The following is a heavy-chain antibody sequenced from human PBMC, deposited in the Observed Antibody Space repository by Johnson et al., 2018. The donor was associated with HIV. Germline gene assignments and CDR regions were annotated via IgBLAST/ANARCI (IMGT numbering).Heavy chain of an antibody. CDR3: AKDFVTHGAFDI. CDR1: GFTFSSYA. D-gene: IGHD2-21*01. J-gene: IGHJ3*02. Sequence: VQLVESGGGVVQPGRSLSLSCAASGFTFSSYAMSWVRQAPGKGLEWVSIIYSDGSTYFADSVKGRFPISRDNSKNTLFLQMNSLRVEDTAVYYCAKDFVTHGAFDIWGQGTMVTVSS. CDR2: IYSDGST. V-gene: IGHV3-66*01.